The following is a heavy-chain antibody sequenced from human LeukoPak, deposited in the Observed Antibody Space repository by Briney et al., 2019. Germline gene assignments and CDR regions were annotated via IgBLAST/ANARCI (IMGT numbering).Heavy chain of an antibody. V-gene: IGHV4-59*01. D-gene: IGHD5-18*01. CDR3: ARASGVGYSYGNSDY. CDR1: GGSISSYY. CDR2: IYYSGST. J-gene: IGHJ4*02. Sequence: PSQTLSLTCTVSGGSISSYYWSWIRQPPGKGLEWIGYIYYSGSTNYHPSLKSRVSISVDTSKNQFSLKLSSVTAADTAVYYCARASGVGYSYGNSDYWGQGTLVTVSS.